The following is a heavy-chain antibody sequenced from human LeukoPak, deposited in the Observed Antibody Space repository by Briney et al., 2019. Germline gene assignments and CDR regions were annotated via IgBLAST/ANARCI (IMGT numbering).Heavy chain of an antibody. D-gene: IGHD1-26*01. J-gene: IGHJ3*02. CDR3: AKTTIVGATVDAFDI. Sequence: GGTLRLSCAASGFTFSNFGRHWVRQAPGKGLEWVALIRYDGSNKYYADSVKGRFTISRNNSKNTLYLQMNSLRVEDTAVYYCAKTTIVGATVDAFDIWGQGTMVTVSS. CDR1: GFTFSNFG. V-gene: IGHV3-30*02. CDR2: IRYDGSNK.